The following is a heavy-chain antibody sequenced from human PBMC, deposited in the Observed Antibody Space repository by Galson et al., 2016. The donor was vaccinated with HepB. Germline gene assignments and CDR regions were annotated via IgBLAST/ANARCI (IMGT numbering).Heavy chain of an antibody. V-gene: IGHV3-74*01. J-gene: IGHJ4*02. D-gene: IGHD6-19*01. CDR2: INSDGSTA. Sequence: SLRLSCAASGFPFSSYMMHWVRQAPGKGLVWVTRINSDGSTAIYADSVKGRFTISRDNAKNTVYLQINSLRAEDTAVYYCARLGRHTGWYSVYWGQGTLVTVSS. CDR1: GFPFSSYM. CDR3: ARLGRHTGWYSVY.